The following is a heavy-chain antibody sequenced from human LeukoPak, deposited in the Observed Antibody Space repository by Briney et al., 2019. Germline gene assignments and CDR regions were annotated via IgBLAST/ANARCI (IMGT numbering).Heavy chain of an antibody. D-gene: IGHD6-19*01. CDR1: GFTFSNYD. V-gene: IGHV3-23*01. Sequence: GGSLRLSCAASGFTFSNYDMSWVRQAPGKGLEWVSTISGSGDSTYYADSVKGRFTISRDNSKNTLYLQMNSLRAEDTAVYYCAKFSGWYYFDYWGQGTLVTVSS. CDR3: AKFSGWYYFDY. CDR2: ISGSGDST. J-gene: IGHJ4*02.